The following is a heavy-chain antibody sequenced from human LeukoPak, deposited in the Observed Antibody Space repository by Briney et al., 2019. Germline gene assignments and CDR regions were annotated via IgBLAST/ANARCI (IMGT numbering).Heavy chain of an antibody. V-gene: IGHV4-39*07. CDR1: GGSISRSSYY. D-gene: IGHD6-13*01. CDR2: IYYSGST. J-gene: IGHJ4*02. CDR3: ARGGGYSSSWYFVIDY. Sequence: SETLSLTCTVSGGSISRSSYYWGWIRQPPGKGLEWIGSIYYSGSTYYNPSLKSRVTISVDTSKNQFSLKLSSVTAADTAVYYCARGGGYSSSWYFVIDYWGQGTLVTVSS.